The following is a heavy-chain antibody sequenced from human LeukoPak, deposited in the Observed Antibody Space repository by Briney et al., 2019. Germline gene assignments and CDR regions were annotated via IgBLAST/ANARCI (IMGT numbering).Heavy chain of an antibody. V-gene: IGHV3-23*01. D-gene: IGHD6-13*01. J-gene: IGHJ4*02. CDR2: ISGSGGST. CDR3: AKDNGYSSTREDY. Sequence: PGGSLRLSCAASGFTFSSYAMSWVRQAPGKGLEWVSAISGSGGSTYYADSVKGRFTISRDSSKNTLYLQMNSLRAEDTAVYYCAKDNGYSSTREDYWGQGTLVTVSS. CDR1: GFTFSSYA.